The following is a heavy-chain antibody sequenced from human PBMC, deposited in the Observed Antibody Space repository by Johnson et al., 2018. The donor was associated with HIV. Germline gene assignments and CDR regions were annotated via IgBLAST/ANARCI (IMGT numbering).Heavy chain of an antibody. CDR3: ARGKLPAALRRGDAFDI. CDR1: GFTFSNYA. V-gene: IGHV3-33*01. J-gene: IGHJ3*02. Sequence: QVQLVESGGGVVQPGRSLRLSCAASGFTFSNYAMHWVRQAPGKGLEWVAVIWYNGSKKYYADSVKGRFTISRDTAKNSLYLQMNSLRAEDTALYYCARGKLPAALRRGDAFDIWGQGTMVTVSS. D-gene: IGHD2-2*01. CDR2: IWYNGSKK.